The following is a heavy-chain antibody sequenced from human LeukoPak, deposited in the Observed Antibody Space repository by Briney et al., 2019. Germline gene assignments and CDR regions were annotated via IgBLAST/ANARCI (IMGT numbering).Heavy chain of an antibody. CDR1: GYSISSAYY. V-gene: IGHV4-38-2*02. J-gene: IGHJ4*02. CDR2: IYHSGST. CDR3: ARVGRDGYNGAVG. D-gene: IGHD5-24*01. Sequence: SETLSLTCTVSGYSISSAYYWGWIRQPPGKGLEWIGSIYHSGSTYYNPSLKSRVTISADTSKNQFSLKLSSVNAADTAAYYCARVGRDGYNGAVGWGQGTLVTVSS.